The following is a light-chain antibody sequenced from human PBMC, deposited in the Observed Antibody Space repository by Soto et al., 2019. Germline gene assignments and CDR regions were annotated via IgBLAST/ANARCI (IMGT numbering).Light chain of an antibody. V-gene: IGKV3-20*01. CDR1: QSVSNNY. CDR2: GAS. CDR3: QQYGSSGT. J-gene: IGKJ1*01. Sequence: EIVLTQSPVTLYLSPGKRATVSCXASQSVSNNYLAWYQQKPGQAPRLLIYGASNRATGIPDRFSGSGSGTDFTLTISRLEPEDFAVYYCQQYGSSGTFGQGTKVDIK.